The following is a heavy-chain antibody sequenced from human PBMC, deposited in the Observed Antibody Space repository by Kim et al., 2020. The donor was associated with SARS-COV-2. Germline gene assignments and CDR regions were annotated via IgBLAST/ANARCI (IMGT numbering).Heavy chain of an antibody. V-gene: IGHV3-48*03. CDR3: ARGPNYSPFDY. D-gene: IGHD4-4*01. J-gene: IGHJ4*02. Sequence: IDYEDPVGGRFTIYRDNDKNSLFLQMNSLRAEDTAVYYCARGPNYSPFDYWGQGTLVTVSS. CDR2: I.